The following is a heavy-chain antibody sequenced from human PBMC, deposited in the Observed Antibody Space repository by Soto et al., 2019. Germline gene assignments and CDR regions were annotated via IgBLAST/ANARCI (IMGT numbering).Heavy chain of an antibody. CDR2: IYPGDSDP. D-gene: IGHD6-13*01. CDR3: ARHKSSSWYPDYDSYYGMDV. J-gene: IGHJ6*02. V-gene: IGHV5-51*01. CDR1: GYSFTSYW. Sequence: PGESLKISCTGSGYSFTSYWIGWVRQMPGKGLEWMGIIYPGDSDPRYSPSFQGQVTISADKSTGTAYLQWNSLKASDNAMYYCARHKSSSWYPDYDSYYGMDVWGQGTTVTVSS.